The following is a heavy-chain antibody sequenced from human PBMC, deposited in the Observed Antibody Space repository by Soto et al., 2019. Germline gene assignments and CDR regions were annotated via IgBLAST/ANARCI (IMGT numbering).Heavy chain of an antibody. CDR3: AWGSYPADP. CDR2: LSAYNGKR. CDR1: GYTFTSYG. V-gene: IGHV1-18*01. J-gene: IGHJ5*02. D-gene: IGHD3-16*02. Sequence: QVQLVQSGAEVKKPGASVKVSCKASGYTFTSYGITWVRQAPGQGLEWVGWLSAYNGKRNYAQKLQGRVAMTTDTSTSTAYMEQRSLASDDTAGCCGAWGSYPADPWGQGTLVTVSS.